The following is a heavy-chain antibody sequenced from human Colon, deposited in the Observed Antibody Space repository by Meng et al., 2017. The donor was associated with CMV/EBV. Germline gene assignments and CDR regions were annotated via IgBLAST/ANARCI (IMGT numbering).Heavy chain of an antibody. V-gene: IGHV3-30-3*01. J-gene: IGHJ6*01. CDR3: ARDRISYRVYYYYGMDV. D-gene: IGHD3-10*01. Sequence: GGSLRLSCAASGFSVSSYWMHWVRQAPGKGLEWVVVISYDGTNTHYADSVKGRFTISRDNSKNTLYLQMNSLRAEDTAVYYCARDRISYRVYYYYGMDVWGQGTTVTVSS. CDR1: GFSVSSYW. CDR2: ISYDGTNT.